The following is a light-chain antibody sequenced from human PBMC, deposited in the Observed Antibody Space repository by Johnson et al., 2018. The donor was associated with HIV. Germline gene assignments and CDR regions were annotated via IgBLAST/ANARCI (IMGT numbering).Light chain of an antibody. V-gene: IGLV1-51*02. CDR3: GTWDSSLSGV. J-gene: IGLJ1*01. Sequence: QSVLTQPPSVSAAPGQKVTISCSGGRSNIGNNYVSWYQQLPGTTPKLLMYEDNERPSGIPDRFSGSKSGTSATLGISGLQTGDEADYFCGTWDSSLSGVFGTGTKVTVL. CDR1: RSNIGNNY. CDR2: EDN.